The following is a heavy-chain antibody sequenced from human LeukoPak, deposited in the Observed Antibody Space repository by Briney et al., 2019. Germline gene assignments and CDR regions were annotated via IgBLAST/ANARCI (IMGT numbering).Heavy chain of an antibody. D-gene: IGHD5-18*01. J-gene: IGHJ4*02. CDR1: GFTFRSYW. Sequence: GGSLRLSCAASGFTFRSYWMRWVRQAPGKGLEWVANIKQDGSEKNYVDSVKGRFTISRDNAKNSLYLQMNSLRAEDTAVYYCAKDSGYSLSTDFDYWGQGTLVTVSS. CDR3: AKDSGYSLSTDFDY. CDR2: IKQDGSEK. V-gene: IGHV3-7*03.